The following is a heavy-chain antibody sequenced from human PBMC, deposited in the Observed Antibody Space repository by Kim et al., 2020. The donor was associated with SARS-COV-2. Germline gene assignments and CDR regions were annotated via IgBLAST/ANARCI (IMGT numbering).Heavy chain of an antibody. V-gene: IGHV1-69*04. CDR3: ATSRGDGYNLGY. CDR1: GGTFSSYA. J-gene: IGHJ4*02. CDR2: IIPILGIA. Sequence: SVKVSCKASGGTFSSYAISWVRQAPGQGLEWMGRIIPILGIANYAQKFQGRVTITADKSTSTAYMELSSLRSEDTAVYYCATSRGDGYNLGYWGQGTLVTVSS. D-gene: IGHD5-12*01.